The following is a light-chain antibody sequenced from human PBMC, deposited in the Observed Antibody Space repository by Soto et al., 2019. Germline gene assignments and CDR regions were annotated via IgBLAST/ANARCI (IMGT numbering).Light chain of an antibody. V-gene: IGKV3-20*01. CDR2: GAS. Sequence: EIVMTQSPATLSVSPGERATLSCRASQSVSSNLAWYQQKPGQAPRLLISGASSRATGIPDRFIGSGSGTDFTLTISRLEPEDFAVYYCQHYGGSPITFGQGTRLEI. CDR1: QSVSSN. J-gene: IGKJ5*01. CDR3: QHYGGSPIT.